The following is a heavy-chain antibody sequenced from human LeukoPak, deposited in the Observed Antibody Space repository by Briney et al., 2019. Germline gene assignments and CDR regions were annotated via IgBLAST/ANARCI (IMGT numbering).Heavy chain of an antibody. CDR2: ISAYNGNT. D-gene: IGHD4-17*01. V-gene: IGHV1-18*04. J-gene: IGHJ4*02. CDR3: ARVRSYGDYSDY. Sequence: GASAKVSCKASGYTFTNYGVTWVRQAPGQGLQWMGWISAYNGNTDYAQKFQGRISMTIDTSTTTAYMELRSLRSDDTAIYYCARVRSYGDYSDYWGQGTLVTVSS. CDR1: GYTFTNYG.